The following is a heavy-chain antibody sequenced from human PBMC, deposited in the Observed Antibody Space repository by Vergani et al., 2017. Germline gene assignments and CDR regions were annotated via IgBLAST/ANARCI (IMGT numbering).Heavy chain of an antibody. CDR1: GLTFSSYG. J-gene: IGHJ4*02. CDR3: AKDPIVGATVPPSYYFDY. CDR2: ISYDGSNK. D-gene: IGHD1-26*01. Sequence: QVQLVESGGGVVQPGRSLRLSCAASGLTFSSYGMHWVRQAPGKGLEWVAVISYDGSNKYYADYVKGRFTISRDNSKNTLYLQMNSLRAEDTAVYYCAKDPIVGATVPPSYYFDYWGQGTLVTVSS. V-gene: IGHV3-30*18.